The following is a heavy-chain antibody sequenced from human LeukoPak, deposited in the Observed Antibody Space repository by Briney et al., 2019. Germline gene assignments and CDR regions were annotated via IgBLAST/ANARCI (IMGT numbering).Heavy chain of an antibody. CDR2: IYYSGNT. CDR3: ARQTGSGLFILP. D-gene: IGHD3-10*01. J-gene: IGHJ4*02. V-gene: IGHV4-39*01. CDR1: GVSISSSNSY. Sequence: SETLSLTCTVSGVSISSSNSYWGWIRQPPVKGLEWIGSIYYSGNTYYNASLKSQVSISIDMSKNQFSLKLTSVTAADTAVYYCARQTGSGLFILPGGQGTLVTVSS.